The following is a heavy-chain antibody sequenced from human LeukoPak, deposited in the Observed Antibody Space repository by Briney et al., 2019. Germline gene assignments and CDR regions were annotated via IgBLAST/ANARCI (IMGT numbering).Heavy chain of an antibody. Sequence: GASVKVSCKASGYTFTSYGISWVRQAPGQGLEWMGWISAYNGNTNYAQKLQGRVTMTTDTSTSTAYMELRSLRSDDTAVYYCARGVGYCSGGSCEHDAFDIWGQGTMVTVSS. D-gene: IGHD2-15*01. CDR2: ISAYNGNT. CDR1: GYTFTSYG. V-gene: IGHV1-18*01. J-gene: IGHJ3*02. CDR3: ARGVGYCSGGSCEHDAFDI.